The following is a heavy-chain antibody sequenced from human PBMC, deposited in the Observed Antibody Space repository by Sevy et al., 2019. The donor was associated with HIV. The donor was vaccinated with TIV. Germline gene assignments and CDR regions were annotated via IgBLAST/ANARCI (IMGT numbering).Heavy chain of an antibody. D-gene: IGHD3-10*01. V-gene: IGHV3-49*03. CDR1: GFTFGDYA. Sequence: GGSLRLSCTASGFTFGDYAMSWFRQAPGKGLEWVGFIRSKAYGGTREYAASVKGRFTISRDDSKSIAYLQMNSLKTEDTAVYYCTRGGYYGLGRYATRHWYFDLWGRGTLVTVSS. J-gene: IGHJ2*01. CDR3: TRGGYYGLGRYATRHWYFDL. CDR2: IRSKAYGGTR.